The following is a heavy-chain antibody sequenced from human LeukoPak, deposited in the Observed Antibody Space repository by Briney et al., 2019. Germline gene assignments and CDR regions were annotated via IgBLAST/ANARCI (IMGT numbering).Heavy chain of an antibody. J-gene: IGHJ2*01. CDR3: ARDPGHSSRHFDL. CDR2: INTNTGNP. V-gene: IGHV7-4-1*02. CDR1: GYIFTTNA. Sequence: ASVKVSCKASGYIFTTNAINWVRQAPGQGLGWMGWINTNTGNPTYAQGFTGRFAFSLDTSVSTAYLQITSLTAEDTAVYYCARDPGHSSRHFDLWGRGTLVTVSS. D-gene: IGHD6-6*01.